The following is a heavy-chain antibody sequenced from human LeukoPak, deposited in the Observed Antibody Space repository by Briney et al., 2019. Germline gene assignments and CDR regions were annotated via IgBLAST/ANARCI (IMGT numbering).Heavy chain of an antibody. J-gene: IGHJ4*02. D-gene: IGHD2-8*01. Sequence: SETPSLTCTVSGGSISSYYWGWIRQPPGKGLEWIGNIYHSGNTYYKPSLKSRVTISVDTSKNQFSLKLSSVTAADTAVYYCARVTSRLGVCDYWGQGTLVTVSS. CDR1: GGSISSYY. V-gene: IGHV4-38-2*02. CDR3: ARVTSRLGVCDY. CDR2: IYHSGNT.